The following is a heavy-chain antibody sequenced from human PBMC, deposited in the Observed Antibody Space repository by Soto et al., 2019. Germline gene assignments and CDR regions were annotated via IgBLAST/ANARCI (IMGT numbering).Heavy chain of an antibody. CDR1: GFTFSSYA. J-gene: IGHJ4*02. CDR3: EKMRDKYSYGFGY. CDR2: ISGSGGST. D-gene: IGHD5-18*01. Sequence: XESLTLTCAASGFTFSSYAMSWVRQAPGKGLEWVSAISGSGGSTYYADSVKGRFTISRDNSKNTLYLQMNSLRAEDTAVYYCEKMRDKYSYGFGYWGQGTLVTVSS. V-gene: IGHV3-23*01.